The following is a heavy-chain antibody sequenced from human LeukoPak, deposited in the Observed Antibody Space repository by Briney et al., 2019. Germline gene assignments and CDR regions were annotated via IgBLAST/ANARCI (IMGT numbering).Heavy chain of an antibody. CDR1: GFTFSSYS. V-gene: IGHV3-48*01. J-gene: IGHJ5*01. Sequence: PGGSLRLSCAASGFTFSSYSMNWVRQAPGKGLEWVSYISSSSSTIYYADSVKGRFTISRDNAKNSLYLQMNSLRAEDTAVYYCARASYSGWTASHDSWGQGTLVTVSP. D-gene: IGHD6-25*01. CDR2: ISSSSSTI. CDR3: ARASYSGWTASHDS.